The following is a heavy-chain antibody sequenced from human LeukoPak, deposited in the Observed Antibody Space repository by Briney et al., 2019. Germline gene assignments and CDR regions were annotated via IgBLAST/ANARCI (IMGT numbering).Heavy chain of an antibody. CDR3: ARLNYDNTSYYSNYFEY. D-gene: IGHD3-22*01. V-gene: IGHV3-30*02. Sequence: GGSLRLSCAASGFTFSYYGIHWVRQAPGKGLDWVAFIRSDGSNKYYADSVKGRFTISRDNSKHTVFLQMNSLRAEDTAVYYCARLNYDNTSYYSNYFEYWGQGTLVTVSS. CDR1: GFTFSYYG. J-gene: IGHJ4*02. CDR2: IRSDGSNK.